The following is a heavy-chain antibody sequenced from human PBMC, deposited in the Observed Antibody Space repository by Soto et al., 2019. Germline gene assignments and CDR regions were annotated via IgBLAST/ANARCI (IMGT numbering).Heavy chain of an antibody. CDR1: TFTFSNFG. D-gene: IGHD5-12*01. Sequence: LRLSCVASTFTFSNFGMSWVRQAPGKGLEWVSAISSGYSTFYAESVKGRFTISRDNSKNTLYLQMNSLRAEDTAVYYCAKENSGYEKWGQGTLVTVSS. J-gene: IGHJ4*02. CDR2: ISSGYST. CDR3: AKENSGYEK. V-gene: IGHV3-23*01.